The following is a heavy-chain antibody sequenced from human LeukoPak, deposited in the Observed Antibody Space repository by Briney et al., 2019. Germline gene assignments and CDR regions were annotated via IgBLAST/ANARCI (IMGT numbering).Heavy chain of an antibody. CDR2: ISYDGSNK. V-gene: IGHV3-30*04. J-gene: IGHJ6*03. CDR1: GFTFSSYA. Sequence: GRSLRLSCAASGFTFSSYAMHWVRQAPGKGLEWVALISYDGSNKYYADSVKGRFTISRDNSKNTLYLQMNSLRAEDTAVYYCAREPQYYYYYMDVWGKGTTVTASS. CDR3: AREPQYYYYYMDV.